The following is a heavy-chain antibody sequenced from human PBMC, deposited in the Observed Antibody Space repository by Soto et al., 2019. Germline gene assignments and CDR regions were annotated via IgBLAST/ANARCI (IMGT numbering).Heavy chain of an antibody. CDR3: ARGLSYYYDSSGYRFDY. Sequence: SETLSLTCTVSGGSISSGGYYWSWIRQHPGKGLEWVGYIYYSGSTYYNPSLKSRVTISVDTSKNQFSLKLSSVTAADTAVYYCARGLSYYYDSSGYRFDYWGQGTLVPVSS. V-gene: IGHV4-31*03. CDR2: IYYSGST. D-gene: IGHD3-22*01. CDR1: GGSISSGGYY. J-gene: IGHJ4*02.